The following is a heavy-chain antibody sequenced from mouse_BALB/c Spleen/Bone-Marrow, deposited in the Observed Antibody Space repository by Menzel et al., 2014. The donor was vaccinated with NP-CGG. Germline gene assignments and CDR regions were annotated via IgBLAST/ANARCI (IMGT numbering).Heavy chain of an antibody. CDR2: IDPANGDI. D-gene: IGHD2-1*01. CDR1: GFNIKDTY. J-gene: IGHJ3*01. Sequence: VQLQQSGAELVKPGASVKLSCTASGFNIKDTYMHWVKQRPEQGLEWIGRIDPANGDIIYDPKFQGKATITADTSSNTAYLQLSSLTSEDTAVYYCARVGNYGWFAYWGQGTLVTVSA. V-gene: IGHV14-3*02. CDR3: ARVGNYGWFAY.